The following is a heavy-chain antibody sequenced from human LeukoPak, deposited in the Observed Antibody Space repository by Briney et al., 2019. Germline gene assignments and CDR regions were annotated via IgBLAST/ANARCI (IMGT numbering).Heavy chain of an antibody. V-gene: IGHV4-59*08. J-gene: IGHJ4*02. CDR2: IYYSGST. D-gene: IGHD3-10*01. CDR1: GASMSSNY. CDR3: ARQGAGVPFDY. Sequence: SETLSLTCNVSGASMSSNYWSWIRQPPGKGLEWIGYIYYSGSTNYNPSLKSRVTISVDTSKNQFSLKLSSVTAADTAVYYCARQGAGVPFDYWGRGTPVTVSS.